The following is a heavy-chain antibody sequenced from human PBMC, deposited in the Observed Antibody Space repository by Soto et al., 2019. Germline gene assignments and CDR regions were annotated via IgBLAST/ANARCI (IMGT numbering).Heavy chain of an antibody. J-gene: IGHJ4*02. CDR2: ITSKTGDQ. Sequence: ESGGGLVKPGGSLRLSCAASGFSFNKYSMNWVRQAPGKGLEWVSSITSKTGDQYYADSVKGRFIISRDNTKNSLSLQVTSLRDDDTAVYYCARDLMPNDRGLGDLAYWGQGTLVTVSS. V-gene: IGHV3-21*06. D-gene: IGHD3-22*01. CDR1: GFSFNKYS. CDR3: ARDLMPNDRGLGDLAY.